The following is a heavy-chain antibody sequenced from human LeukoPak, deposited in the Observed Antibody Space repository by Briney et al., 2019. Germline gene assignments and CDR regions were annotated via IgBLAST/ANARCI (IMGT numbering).Heavy chain of an antibody. Sequence: GGSLRLSCAASGFTFSNYNMNWVRQAPGKGLEWVSYISSSSSTIYYADSVKGRFTISRDNAKNSLYLQMNSLRADDTAVYYCARDHYYGTGSSDKDYWGQGSLVTVSS. D-gene: IGHD3-10*01. V-gene: IGHV3-48*01. J-gene: IGHJ4*02. CDR2: ISSSSSTI. CDR1: GFTFSNYN. CDR3: ARDHYYGTGSSDKDY.